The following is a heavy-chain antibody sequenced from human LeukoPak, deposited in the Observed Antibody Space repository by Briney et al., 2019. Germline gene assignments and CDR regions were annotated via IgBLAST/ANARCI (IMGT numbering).Heavy chain of an antibody. V-gene: IGHV3-23*01. CDR1: GFTFSSYA. CDR2: ISGSGGST. D-gene: IGHD6-19*01. J-gene: IGHJ2*01. Sequence: QSGGSLRLSCAASGFTFSSYAMSWVRQAPGKGLEWVSDISGSGGSTYYADSVKGRFTISRDNSKQTLFLQMKNLRAEDTAVYYCAKGGTGISRGIAVAGTRLRFERWFFDLWGRGTLVTVSS. CDR3: AKGGTGISRGIAVAGTRLRFERWFFDL.